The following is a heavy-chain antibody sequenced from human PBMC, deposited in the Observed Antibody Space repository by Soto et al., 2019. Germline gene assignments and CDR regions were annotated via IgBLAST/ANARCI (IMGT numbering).Heavy chain of an antibody. CDR3: ARMYSSGTPSPY. J-gene: IGHJ4*02. CDR1: GDSISGYY. V-gene: IGHV4-59*01. D-gene: IGHD6-19*01. CDR2: IFHSGST. Sequence: QVQLQESGPGLVKPSETLSLTCTVSGDSISGYYWSWIRQPPGKGLEWIGNIFHSGSTNYSPSLKSRINISVDTSRNQFSLKLSSVTAADTAVYYCARMYSSGTPSPYWGQGTLVTVSS.